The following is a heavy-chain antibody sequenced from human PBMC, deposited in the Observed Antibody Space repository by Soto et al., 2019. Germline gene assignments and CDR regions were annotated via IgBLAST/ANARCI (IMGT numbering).Heavy chain of an antibody. D-gene: IGHD6-13*01. J-gene: IGHJ5*02. Sequence: QLQLQESGPGLVKPSETLSLTCTVSGGSISSSSYYWGWIRQPPGKGLEWSGGIYYSGSTYYNPSLKSRVTISVDTSKNQFSLKRSSVTAADTAVYYCARPKYGSSWYVGSNWFDPWGQGTLVTVSS. CDR3: ARPKYGSSWYVGSNWFDP. CDR1: GGSISSSSYY. CDR2: IYYSGST. V-gene: IGHV4-39*01.